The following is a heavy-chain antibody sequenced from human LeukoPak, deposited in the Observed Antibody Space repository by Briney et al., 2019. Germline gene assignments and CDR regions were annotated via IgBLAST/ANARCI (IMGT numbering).Heavy chain of an antibody. V-gene: IGHV1-8*01. CDR1: GYTFTTYD. J-gene: IGHJ4*02. D-gene: IGHD2-2*02. CDR2: MNPDSGNT. Sequence: ASVKVSCKTSGYTFTTYDINWVRQATGQGLEWMGWMNPDSGNTGYAQKFQGRVTMTRDTSKSTAYMELRSLRSDDTAVYYCARGNKAPYQLLYTAGVYYFDYWGQGTLVTVSS. CDR3: ARGNKAPYQLLYTAGVYYFDY.